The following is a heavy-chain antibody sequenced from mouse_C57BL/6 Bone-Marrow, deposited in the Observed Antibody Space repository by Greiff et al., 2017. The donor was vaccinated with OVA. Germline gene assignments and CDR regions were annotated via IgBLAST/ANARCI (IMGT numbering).Heavy chain of an antibody. CDR1: GYTFTSYW. D-gene: IGHD1-1*01. CDR3: ARSGGEYYYGSPWFAY. V-gene: IGHV1-55*01. CDR2: IYPGSGSP. Sequence: QVQLQQPGAELVKPGASVKMSCKASGYTFTSYWITWVKQRPGQGLEWIGDIYPGSGSPNHHEKFTSKATLTVDTSSSTACMQLSSLTSEDSAVYYCARSGGEYYYGSPWFAYWGQGTLVTVAA. J-gene: IGHJ3*01.